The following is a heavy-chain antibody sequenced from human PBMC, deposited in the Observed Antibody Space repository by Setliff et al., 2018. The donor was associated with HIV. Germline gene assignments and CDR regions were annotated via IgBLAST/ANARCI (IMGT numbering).Heavy chain of an antibody. J-gene: IGHJ3*01. D-gene: IGHD3-22*01. V-gene: IGHV1-69*05. CDR1: GGTFSSYG. CDR2: STPILDTA. CDR3: ARRGDSSGYYDAFDV. Sequence: LVKVSCKASGGTFSSYGITWVRQAPGQGLEWMGGSTPILDTANYAQKFQGRVTITTDESTSTAYMELSSLRSEDTAMYYCARRGDSSGYYDAFDVWGQGTKVTVSS.